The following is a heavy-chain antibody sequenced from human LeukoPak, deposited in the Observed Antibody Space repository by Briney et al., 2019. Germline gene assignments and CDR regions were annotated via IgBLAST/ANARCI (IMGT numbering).Heavy chain of an antibody. CDR3: AGGPSGPRPGNWFDP. D-gene: IGHD5-12*01. V-gene: IGHV3-11*06. J-gene: IGHJ5*02. Sequence: VKGRFTISRDNARNTLYLHMNSLRVEDTTIYYCAGGPSGPRPGNWFDPWGQGTLVTVSS.